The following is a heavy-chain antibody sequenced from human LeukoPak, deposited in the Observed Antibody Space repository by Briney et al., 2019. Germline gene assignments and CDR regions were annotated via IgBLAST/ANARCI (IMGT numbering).Heavy chain of an antibody. CDR2: IYPRDGSA. Sequence: ASVKVSCKASGYTFTSNYIHWVRQAPGQGLEWMGMIYPRDGSASYAQKFQGRVTVTRDTSTSTVHMELSGLRSEDTAVYYCARDQEGFDYWGQGTLVTVSS. V-gene: IGHV1-46*01. J-gene: IGHJ4*02. CDR1: GYTFTSNY. CDR3: ARDQEGFDY.